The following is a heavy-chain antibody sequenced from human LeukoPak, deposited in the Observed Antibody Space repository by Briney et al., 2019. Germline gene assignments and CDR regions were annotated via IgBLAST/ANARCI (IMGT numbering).Heavy chain of an antibody. J-gene: IGHJ6*02. D-gene: IGHD3-10*01. CDR1: GGSFSGYY. CDR3: ARAGGTGTYGMDV. Sequence: SETLSLTCAVYGGSFSGYYWNWIRQPPGKGLEWIGEINHSGSTNYNPSLKSRVTISVDTSKNQFSLKLSSVTAADTAVYYCARAGGTGTYGMDVWGQGTTVTVSS. V-gene: IGHV4-34*01. CDR2: INHSGST.